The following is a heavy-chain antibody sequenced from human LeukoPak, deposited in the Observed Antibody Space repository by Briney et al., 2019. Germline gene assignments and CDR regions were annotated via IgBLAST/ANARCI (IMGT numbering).Heavy chain of an antibody. Sequence: GGSLRLSCAASGFTFSSYGMHWVRQAPGKGLEWVAVISYDGSNKYYADSVKGRFTISRDNSKNTLYLQMNSLRAEDTAVYYCAKDRPGYSSGWAPLFDYWGQGTLVTVSS. D-gene: IGHD6-19*01. J-gene: IGHJ4*02. V-gene: IGHV3-30*18. CDR2: ISYDGSNK. CDR1: GFTFSSYG. CDR3: AKDRPGYSSGWAPLFDY.